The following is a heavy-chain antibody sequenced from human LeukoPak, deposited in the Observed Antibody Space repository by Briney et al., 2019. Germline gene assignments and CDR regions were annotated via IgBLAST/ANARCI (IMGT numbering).Heavy chain of an antibody. Sequence: GGSLRLSCAASGFTFSSYAMHWVRQAPGKGLEWVAVISYDGSNKYYADSVKGRFAISRDNPKNTLYLQMNSLRAEDTAVYYCAREGLSAHWKTPGVEYWGQGTLVTVSS. V-gene: IGHV3-30*09. CDR1: GFTFSSYA. D-gene: IGHD1-1*01. CDR2: ISYDGSNK. CDR3: AREGLSAHWKTPGVEY. J-gene: IGHJ4*02.